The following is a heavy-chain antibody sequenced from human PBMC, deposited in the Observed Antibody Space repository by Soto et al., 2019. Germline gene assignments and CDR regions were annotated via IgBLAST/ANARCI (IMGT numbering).Heavy chain of an antibody. Sequence: GGSLRLSCAASRFMFRSYAMSWVRQAPGKGLEWVSGINPSGGSTFYADSLKGRFTISRDNSKNTLYLQMNSLRVEDTAKYYCVKEWTPRRAFDFWGQGTPVTVSS. J-gene: IGHJ4*02. CDR2: INPSGGST. CDR1: RFMFRSYA. D-gene: IGHD5-12*01. V-gene: IGHV3-23*01. CDR3: VKEWTPRRAFDF.